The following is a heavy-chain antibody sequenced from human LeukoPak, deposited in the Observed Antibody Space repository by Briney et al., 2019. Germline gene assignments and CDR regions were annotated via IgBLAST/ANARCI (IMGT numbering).Heavy chain of an antibody. CDR3: AGITMVRGVGNWFDP. V-gene: IGHV1-18*01. D-gene: IGHD3-10*01. CDR1: GYTFTSYG. CDR2: ISAYNGNT. J-gene: IGHJ5*02. Sequence: ASVKVSCKASGYTFTSYGISWVRQAPGQGLEWMGWISAYNGNTNYAQKLQGRVTMTTDTSTSTAYMELRSLRSNDTAVYYCAGITMVRGVGNWFDPWGQGTLVTASS.